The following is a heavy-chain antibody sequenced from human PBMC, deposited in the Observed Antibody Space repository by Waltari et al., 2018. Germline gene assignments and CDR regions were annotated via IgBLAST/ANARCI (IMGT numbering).Heavy chain of an antibody. V-gene: IGHV3-23*01. D-gene: IGHD3-3*01. J-gene: IGHJ4*02. Sequence: EVQLLESGGGLVQPGGSLRLSCAASAFSFSSYAMRWVRQAQGKGLEWVSAIIGSGGSTYYADSVKGRFTISRDNSKNTLYLQMNSLRAEDTAVYYCAKDISFGVVTLDYWGQGTLVTVSS. CDR3: AKDISFGVVTLDY. CDR2: IIGSGGST. CDR1: AFSFSSYA.